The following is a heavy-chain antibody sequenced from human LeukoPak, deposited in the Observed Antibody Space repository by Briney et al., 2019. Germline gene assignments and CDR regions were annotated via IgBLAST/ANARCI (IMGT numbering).Heavy chain of an antibody. CDR3: ARHVPHYYDSSGFDY. CDR1: GGSISSSSYY. Sequence: SETLSLTCTVSGGSISSSSYYWGWIRQPPGKGLEWIGSIYYSGNAYYNPSLKSRVTISVDTSKNQFSLKLSSVTAADTAVYYCARHVPHYYDSSGFDYWGQGTLVTVSS. J-gene: IGHJ4*02. V-gene: IGHV4-39*01. CDR2: IYYSGNA. D-gene: IGHD3-22*01.